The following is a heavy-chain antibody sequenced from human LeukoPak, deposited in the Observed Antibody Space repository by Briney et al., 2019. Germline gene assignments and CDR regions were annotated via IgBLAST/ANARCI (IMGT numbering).Heavy chain of an antibody. CDR2: IKSKTAGGTT. Sequence: GGSLRLSCAASGFTFSSYGMHWVRQAPGKGLEWVGRIKSKTAGGTTDYAAPVKGRFTISRDDSKNTLYLQMNSLKTEDTAVYYCTTAALDDYGDHTSYYFDYWGQGTLVTVSS. D-gene: IGHD4-17*01. CDR3: TTAALDDYGDHTSYYFDY. J-gene: IGHJ4*02. CDR1: GFTFSSYG. V-gene: IGHV3-15*01.